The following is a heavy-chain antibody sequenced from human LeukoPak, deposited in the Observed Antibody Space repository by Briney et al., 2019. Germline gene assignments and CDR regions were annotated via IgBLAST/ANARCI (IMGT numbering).Heavy chain of an antibody. V-gene: IGHV1-18*01. CDR2: SGPYNGNT. J-gene: IGHJ4*02. D-gene: IGHD1-1*01. CDR1: GYTFTNYG. Sequence: GASVKVSCKASGYTFTNYGISWVRQAPGQGLEWMGWSGPYNGNTNYAQKFRDRITMTTDTSTSTAYMELRSLRSDDTAMYYCARRAPGKLAADYWGQGTLVTVSS. CDR3: ARRAPGKLAADY.